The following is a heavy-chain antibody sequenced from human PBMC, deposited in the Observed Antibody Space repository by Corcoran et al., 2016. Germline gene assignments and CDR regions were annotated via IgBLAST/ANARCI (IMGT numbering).Heavy chain of an antibody. J-gene: IGHJ4*02. V-gene: IGHV1-18*01. Sequence: QVQLVQSGAEVKKPGASVKVSCKASGYTFTSYGISWVRQAPGQGLEWMGWIIAYNGNTNYAQKLQGRVTMTTDTSTSTAYMELRSLRSDDTAVYYWARARVVAATLVGVGDYWGQGTLVTVSS. CDR2: IIAYNGNT. D-gene: IGHD2-15*01. CDR1: GYTFTSYG. CDR3: ARARVVAATLVGVGDY.